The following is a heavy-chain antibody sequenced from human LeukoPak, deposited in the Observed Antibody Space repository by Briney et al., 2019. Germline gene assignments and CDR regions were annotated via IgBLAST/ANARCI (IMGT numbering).Heavy chain of an antibody. CDR2: IYTSGST. V-gene: IGHV4-61*02. CDR1: GGSISSGSYY. J-gene: IGHJ4*02. D-gene: IGHD6-19*01. CDR3: ARHTGYSSGWYPYYFDY. Sequence: PSQTLSLTXTVSGGSISSGSYYWSWIVQPAGKGLEWFGRIYTSGSTNYNPSLKSRVTISVDTSKNQFSLKLSSVTAADTAVYYCARHTGYSSGWYPYYFDYWGQGTLVTVSS.